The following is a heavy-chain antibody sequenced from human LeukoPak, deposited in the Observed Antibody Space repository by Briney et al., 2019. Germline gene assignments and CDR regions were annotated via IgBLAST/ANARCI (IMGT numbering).Heavy chain of an antibody. Sequence: GGSLSLSCAASGFTFSSFAMHWVRQAPGKGLEWVAVISYDGSNKYYADSVKGRFTISRDNSKNTLYLQMNSLRAEDTAVYYCARESYYDSSGYYGGMDVWGQGTTVTVSS. CDR1: GFTFSSFA. J-gene: IGHJ6*02. V-gene: IGHV3-30-3*01. D-gene: IGHD3-22*01. CDR2: ISYDGSNK. CDR3: ARESYYDSSGYYGGMDV.